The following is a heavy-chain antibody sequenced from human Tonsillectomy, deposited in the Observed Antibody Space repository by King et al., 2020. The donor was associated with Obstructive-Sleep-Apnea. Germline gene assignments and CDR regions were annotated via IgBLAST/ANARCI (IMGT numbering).Heavy chain of an antibody. V-gene: IGHV4-59*08. CDR2: MYYSGNT. CDR3: ARHRGVEDYGGYGDYFDY. CDR1: GDSISNYY. Sequence: QLQESGPGLVKPSETLSLTCTVSGDSISNYYWGWIRQPQGKGLEWIGYMYYSGNTNYNPSLKSRVTISVDTSKIQFSLRLSSVTAADPAGYYCARHRGVEDYGGYGDYFDYWGQGTLVTVSS. D-gene: IGHD5-12*01. J-gene: IGHJ4*02.